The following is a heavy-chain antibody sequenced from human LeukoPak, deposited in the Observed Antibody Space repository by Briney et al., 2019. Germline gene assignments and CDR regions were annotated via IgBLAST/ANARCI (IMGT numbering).Heavy chain of an antibody. CDR2: IYYSGST. D-gene: IGHD3-16*01. J-gene: IGHJ6*02. Sequence: SETLSLTCTVSGGSISSYYWSWIRQPPGKGLEWIGYIYYSGSTNYNPSLKSRVTISVDTSKNQFSLKLSSATAADTAVYYCARAWGGFDPFGSRNYYYGMDVWGQGTTVTVSS. CDR3: ARAWGGFDPFGSRNYYYGMDV. CDR1: GGSISSYY. V-gene: IGHV4-59*01.